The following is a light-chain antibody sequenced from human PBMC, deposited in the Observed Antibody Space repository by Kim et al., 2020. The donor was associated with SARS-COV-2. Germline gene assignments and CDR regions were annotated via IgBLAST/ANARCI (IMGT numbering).Light chain of an antibody. J-gene: IGKJ2*01. V-gene: IGKV3-20*01. CDR1: QSVSSSY. Sequence: EIVLTQSPGTLSLSPGERATLSCRASQSVSSSYLAWYQQKPGQAPRLLIYGASSRATGIPDRFSGSGSGTDFTLTISRLEPEDFAVYYCQQYGISPMYTFGQGTKLEI. CDR2: GAS. CDR3: QQYGISPMYT.